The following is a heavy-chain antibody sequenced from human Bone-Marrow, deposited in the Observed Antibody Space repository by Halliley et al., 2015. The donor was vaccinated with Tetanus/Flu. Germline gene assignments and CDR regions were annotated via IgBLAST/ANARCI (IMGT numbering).Heavy chain of an antibody. D-gene: IGHD3-10*01. CDR1: GYSFTTHS. V-gene: IGHV1-46*01. Sequence: QMQLVQSGTEVKMPGASVKISCKASGYSFTTHSMHWVRQAPGQGLEWMGRITPFLDTTKYGQKFQGRLTLSADKSTSTVYMEINSLTSEDTAIYFCAKAGQFGDPFDFWGQGTLVTVSS. CDR2: ITPFLDTT. CDR3: AKAGQFGDPFDF. J-gene: IGHJ4*02.